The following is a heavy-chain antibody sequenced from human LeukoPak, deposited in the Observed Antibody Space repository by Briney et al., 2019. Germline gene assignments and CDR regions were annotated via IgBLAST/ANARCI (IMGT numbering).Heavy chain of an antibody. J-gene: IGHJ4*02. V-gene: IGHV1-3*01. CDR2: INAGNGNT. CDR1: GYTFTNYA. D-gene: IGHD2-15*01. Sequence: ASVKVSCKASGYTFTNYATHWVRQAPGQRLEWMGWINAGNGNTKYSQKFQARVTITRDTSASTAYMELSSLRSEDTAVYYCARDPIGSRWPYYFDYWGQGTLVTVSS. CDR3: ARDPIGSRWPYYFDY.